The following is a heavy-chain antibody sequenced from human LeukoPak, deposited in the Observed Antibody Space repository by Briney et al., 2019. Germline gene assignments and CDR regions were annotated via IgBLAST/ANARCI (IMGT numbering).Heavy chain of an antibody. CDR2: FDPEDGET. J-gene: IGHJ4*02. V-gene: IGHV1-24*01. D-gene: IGHD3-9*01. CDR1: GYTLTELS. CDR3: ATLNYDILTGYLYYFDY. Sequence: ASVKVSCKVSGYTLTELSMHWVRQAPGKGLEWMVGFDPEDGETIYAQKFQGRVNITEDTSTDTAYMELNSLRYEDTAVYYCATLNYDILTGYLYYFDYWGQGTLVTVSS.